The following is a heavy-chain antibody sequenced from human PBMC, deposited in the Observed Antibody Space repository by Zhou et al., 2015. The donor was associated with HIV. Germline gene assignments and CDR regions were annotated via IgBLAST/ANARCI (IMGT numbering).Heavy chain of an antibody. CDR3: TNGGCGSITDS. J-gene: IGHJ4*02. CDR2: TVGDGSAT. Sequence: EVQLVESGGGLVKPGRSLRLSCTTSGFTFGDYAMSWFRQAPGKGLEWLSCTVGDGSATRYADSVRDRFTISRDNSKNTLFLQMNNLRAEDTAIYYCTNGGCGSITDSWGQGTLVTVSS. D-gene: IGHD2-15*01. CDR1: GFTFGDYA. V-gene: IGHV3-23*04.